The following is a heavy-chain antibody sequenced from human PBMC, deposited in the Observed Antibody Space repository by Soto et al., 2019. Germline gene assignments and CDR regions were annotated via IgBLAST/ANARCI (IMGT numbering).Heavy chain of an antibody. CDR2: ISSGGTT. V-gene: IGHV3-53*01. Sequence: GGSLRLSCAASGFTVSSNYMSWVRQAPGKGLEYVSVISSGGTTYHADSVKGRFTISRDNSKNTLYLQMSSLRPEDTAVYYCARGFPSMTYYGEYYFDYWGHGPRFTVSS. J-gene: IGHJ4*01. CDR3: ARGFPSMTYYGEYYFDY. CDR1: GFTVSSNY. D-gene: IGHD3-10*01.